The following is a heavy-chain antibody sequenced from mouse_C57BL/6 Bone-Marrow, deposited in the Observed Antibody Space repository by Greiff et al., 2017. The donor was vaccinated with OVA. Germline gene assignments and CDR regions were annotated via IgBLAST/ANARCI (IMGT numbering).Heavy chain of an antibody. Sequence: QVQLQQSGAELVMPGASVKLSCKASGYTFTSYWMHWVKQRPGQGLEWIGEIDPSDSYTNYNQKFKGKSTLTVDKSSSTAYMQLSSLTSEDSAVYYCAKGNRYYFDYWGQGTTLTVSS. V-gene: IGHV1-69*01. J-gene: IGHJ2*01. CDR3: AKGNRYYFDY. CDR1: GYTFTSYW. CDR2: IDPSDSYT. D-gene: IGHD2-1*01.